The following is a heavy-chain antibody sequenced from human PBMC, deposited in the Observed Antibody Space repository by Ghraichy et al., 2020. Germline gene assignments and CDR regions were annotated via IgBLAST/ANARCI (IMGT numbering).Heavy chain of an antibody. CDR2: ISYDGSNK. D-gene: IGHD4-17*01. V-gene: IGHV3-30-3*01. CDR1: GFTFSSYA. J-gene: IGHJ6*02. Sequence: GGSLRLSCAASGFTFSSYAMHWVRQAPGKGQEWVAVISYDGSNKYYADSVKGRFTISRDNSENTLYLQMNSLRAEDTAVYYCARDYGDYGDYRNHYYYYGMDVWGQGTTVTVSS. CDR3: ARDYGDYGDYRNHYYYYGMDV.